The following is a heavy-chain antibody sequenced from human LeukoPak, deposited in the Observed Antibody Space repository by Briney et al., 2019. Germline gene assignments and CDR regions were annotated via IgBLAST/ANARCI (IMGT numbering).Heavy chain of an antibody. Sequence: PSETLSLTCTVSGGSISSYYWTWIRQPPGKGLEWIGYICCSGSTNYNPSLKSRVTISVDTSKNQFSLKLSSVTAADTAVYYCARGVVIAPQTFDYWGQGTLVTVSS. V-gene: IGHV4-59*01. CDR2: ICCSGST. J-gene: IGHJ4*02. CDR3: ARGVVIAPQTFDY. CDR1: GGSISSYY. D-gene: IGHD2-21*01.